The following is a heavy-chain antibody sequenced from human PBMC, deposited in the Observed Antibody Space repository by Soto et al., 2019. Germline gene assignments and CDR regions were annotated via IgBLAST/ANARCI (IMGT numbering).Heavy chain of an antibody. D-gene: IGHD2-15*01. CDR2: IYPGDSDT. CDR3: ARWAVQNCSGGSCYSGLYYYYGMDV. CDR1: GYSFTSYW. Sequence: PGESLKISCKGSGYSFTSYWIGWVRQMPGKGLEWMGIIYPGDSDTRYSPSFQGQVTISADKSISTAYLQWSSLKASDTAMYYCARWAVQNCSGGSCYSGLYYYYGMDVWGQGTTVTVSS. J-gene: IGHJ6*02. V-gene: IGHV5-51*01.